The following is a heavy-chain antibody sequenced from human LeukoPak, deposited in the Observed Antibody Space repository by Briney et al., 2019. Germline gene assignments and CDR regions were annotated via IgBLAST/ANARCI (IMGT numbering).Heavy chain of an antibody. CDR3: ARSGNPRPEAYYYYYMDV. CDR2: ISYDGSNK. J-gene: IGHJ6*03. CDR1: GFTFSSYA. D-gene: IGHD3-10*01. Sequence: PGRSLRLSCAASGFTFSSYAMHWVRQAPGKGLEWVAVISYDGSNKYYADSVKGRFTISRDNSKNTLYLQMNSLRAEDTAVYYCARSGNPRPEAYYYYYMDVWGKGTTVTVSS. V-gene: IGHV3-30*01.